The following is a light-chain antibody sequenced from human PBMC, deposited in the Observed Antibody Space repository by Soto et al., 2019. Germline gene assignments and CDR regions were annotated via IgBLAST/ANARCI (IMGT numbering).Light chain of an antibody. Sequence: EIVITQSPATLSVSPGERATLSCRASQNIDNKLVWYQQKPGQVPRLLIHDASNRATGIPARFSGSGSGTDFTLTISSLEPEDFAVYYCQQYNNWPFSFGQGTRLEIK. CDR3: QQYNNWPFS. J-gene: IGKJ5*01. CDR2: DAS. V-gene: IGKV3D-15*01. CDR1: QNIDNK.